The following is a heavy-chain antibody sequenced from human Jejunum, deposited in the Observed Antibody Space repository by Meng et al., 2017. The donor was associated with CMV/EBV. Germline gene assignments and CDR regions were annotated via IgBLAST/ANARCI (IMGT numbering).Heavy chain of an antibody. CDR2: IGWDGDK. V-gene: IGHV2-70*20. J-gene: IGHJ4*02. CDR1: GFSLSAGGTC. CDR3: ARIHGPSGYYDFDY. Sequence: GFSLSAGGTCVSWVRQPPGKALEWLALIGWDGDKYYNTFLKTRLSISKDTSKNEVVLTMTNMDPVDTATYYCARIHGPSGYYDFDYWGQGTLVTVSS. D-gene: IGHD5-12*01.